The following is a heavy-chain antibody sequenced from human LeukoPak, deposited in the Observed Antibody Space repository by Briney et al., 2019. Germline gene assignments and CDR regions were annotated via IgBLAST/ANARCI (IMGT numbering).Heavy chain of an antibody. Sequence: GGSLRLSCAASGFTFSSYEMNWVRQAPGKGLEWVSYISSSSSYIYYADSVKGRFTISRDNAKNSLYLQMNSLRAEDTAVYYCARVNIIGSGSSLYYYYYMDVWGKGTTVTVSS. CDR2: ISSSSSYI. CDR3: ARVNIIGSGSSLYYYYYMDV. V-gene: IGHV3-21*05. D-gene: IGHD3-10*01. J-gene: IGHJ6*03. CDR1: GFTFSSYE.